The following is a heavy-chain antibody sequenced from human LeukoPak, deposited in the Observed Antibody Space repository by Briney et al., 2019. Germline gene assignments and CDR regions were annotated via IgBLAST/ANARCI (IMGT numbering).Heavy chain of an antibody. CDR1: GGSINNYY. CDR2: IYYSGST. D-gene: IGHD6-13*01. J-gene: IGHJ4*02. CDR3: ARGIIAAAGDDY. Sequence: SETLSLTCTVSGGSINNYYWSWIRQHPGKGLEWIGYIYYSGSTYYNPSLKSRVTISVDTSKNQFSLKLSSVTAADTAVYYCARGIIAAAGDDYWGQGTLVTVSS. V-gene: IGHV4-59*06.